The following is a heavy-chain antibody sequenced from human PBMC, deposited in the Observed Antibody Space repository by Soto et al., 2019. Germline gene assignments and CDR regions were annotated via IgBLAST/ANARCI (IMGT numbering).Heavy chain of an antibody. V-gene: IGHV4-30-2*01. D-gene: IGHD3-10*01. CDR1: GGSISSGGDS. Sequence: SETLSLTCAVPGGSISSGGDSWSWIRQPPGKGLEWIGYIYHSGSTYYNPSLKSRVTISVDRSKNQFSLKLSSVTAADTAVYYCARSTYYYGSGGMDVWGQGTTVTV. CDR3: ARSTYYYGSGGMDV. J-gene: IGHJ6*02. CDR2: IYHSGST.